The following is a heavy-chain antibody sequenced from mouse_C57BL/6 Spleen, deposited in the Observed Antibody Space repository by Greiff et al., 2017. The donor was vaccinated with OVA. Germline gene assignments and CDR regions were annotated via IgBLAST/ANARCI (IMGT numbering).Heavy chain of an antibody. Sequence: EVKLMESEGGLVQPGSSMKLSCTASGFTFSDYYMAWVRQVPEKGLEWVANINYDGSSTYYLDSLKSRFIISRDNAKNILYLQMSSLKSEDTATYYCARVTAHYFDYWGQGTTLTVSS. CDR3: ARVTAHYFDY. D-gene: IGHD3-2*01. CDR1: GFTFSDYY. V-gene: IGHV5-16*01. J-gene: IGHJ2*01. CDR2: INYDGSST.